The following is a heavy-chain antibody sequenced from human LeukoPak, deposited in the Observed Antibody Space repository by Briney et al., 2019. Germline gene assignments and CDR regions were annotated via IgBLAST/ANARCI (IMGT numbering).Heavy chain of an antibody. V-gene: IGHV4-34*01. CDR1: GGSIRGYY. CDR2: INQNAGT. CDR3: ARGRTRLSWLDP. Sequence: SETLSLTCAVSGGSIRGYYWSWVRQSPGKGLEWIGDINQNAGTDYNPSLKSRITMSIDSSKNQISLNVTAATAADTAIYYCARGRTRLSWLDPWGQGTLVTVSS. J-gene: IGHJ5*02. D-gene: IGHD6-6*01.